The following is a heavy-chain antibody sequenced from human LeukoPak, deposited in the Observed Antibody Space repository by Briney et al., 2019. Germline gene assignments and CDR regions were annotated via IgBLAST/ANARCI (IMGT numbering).Heavy chain of an antibody. D-gene: IGHD6-19*01. V-gene: IGHV1-2*06. J-gene: IGHJ6*03. CDR1: GYTFTGYY. CDR2: INPNSGGT. CDR3: ARDSSGWGELNYYYYYMDV. Sequence: ASVKVSCKASGYTFTGYYMHWVRQAPGQGLEWMGRINPNSGGTNYAQKFQGRVTMTRDTSISTAYMELSRLRSDDTAVYYCARDSSGWGELNYYYYYMDVWGKGTTVTVSS.